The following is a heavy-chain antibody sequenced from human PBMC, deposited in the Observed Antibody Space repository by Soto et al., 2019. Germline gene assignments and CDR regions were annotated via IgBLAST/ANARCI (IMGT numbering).Heavy chain of an antibody. Sequence: GGSLRLSCAASGFTFSSYAMSWVRQAPGKGLEWVSGISSSGGDTPYADSVKGRFTISRDNSKNTLYLQMSNLRAEDTAVYFCATKTAGRRPFDYWGQGTLVTVS. V-gene: IGHV3-23*01. CDR2: ISSSGGDT. CDR1: GFTFSSYA. D-gene: IGHD6-13*01. J-gene: IGHJ4*02. CDR3: ATKTAGRRPFDY.